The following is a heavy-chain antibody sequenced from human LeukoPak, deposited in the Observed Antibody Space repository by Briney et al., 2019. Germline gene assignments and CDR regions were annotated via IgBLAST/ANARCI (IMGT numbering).Heavy chain of an antibody. CDR3: ARLIVNWFDP. Sequence: SVKVSCRASGYTFTTHDINWVRQAPGQGLEWMGGIIPIFGTANYAQKFQGRVTITADESTSTAYMELSSLRSEDTAVYYCARLIVNWFDPWGQGTLVTVSS. CDR1: GYTFTTHD. CDR2: IIPIFGTA. V-gene: IGHV1-69*13. D-gene: IGHD3-22*01. J-gene: IGHJ5*02.